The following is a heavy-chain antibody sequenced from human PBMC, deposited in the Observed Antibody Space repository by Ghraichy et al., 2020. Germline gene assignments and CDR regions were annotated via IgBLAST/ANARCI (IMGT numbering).Heavy chain of an antibody. CDR3: ARYYSSSGNFDY. V-gene: IGHV4-39*01. D-gene: IGHD6-6*01. CDR2: IYYSGTT. Sequence: SQTLSLTCTVSGGSISSNNYYWGWIRQPPGKGLEWIGIIYYSGTTHYNPSLKSRVTISADTSKNQFSLKLSSVTAADTAVYYCARYYSSSGNFDYWGQGTLVTVSS. J-gene: IGHJ4*02. CDR1: GGSISSNNYY.